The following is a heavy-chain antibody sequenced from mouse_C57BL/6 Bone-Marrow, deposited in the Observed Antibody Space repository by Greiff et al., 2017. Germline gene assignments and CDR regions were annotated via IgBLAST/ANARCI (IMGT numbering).Heavy chain of an antibody. D-gene: IGHD1-1*01. CDR2: IHPNSGST. V-gene: IGHV1-64*01. CDR1: GYTFTSYW. CDR3: ARSHYYGSSYPWYFDV. J-gene: IGHJ1*03. Sequence: QVQLQQPGAELVKPGASVKLSCKASGYTFTSYWMHWVKQRPGQGLEWIGVIHPNSGSTNYNEKFKSKATLTVDKSSSTAYMQLSSLTSEDSAVYYCARSHYYGSSYPWYFDVWGTGTTVTVSS.